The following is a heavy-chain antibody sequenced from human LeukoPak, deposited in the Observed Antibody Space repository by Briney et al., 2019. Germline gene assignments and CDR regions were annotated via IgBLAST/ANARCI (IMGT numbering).Heavy chain of an antibody. CDR3: ARSPATSGSGGYFDY. J-gene: IGHJ4*02. CDR2: IIPIFGTA. Sequence: GASVKVSCKASGGTFSSYAISWVRQAPGQGLEWMGGIIPIFGTANYAQKFQGRVTITADKSTSTAYMELSSLRSEDTAVYYCARSPATSGSGGYFDYWGQGTLVTVSS. CDR1: GGTFSSYA. D-gene: IGHD2-8*02. V-gene: IGHV1-69*06.